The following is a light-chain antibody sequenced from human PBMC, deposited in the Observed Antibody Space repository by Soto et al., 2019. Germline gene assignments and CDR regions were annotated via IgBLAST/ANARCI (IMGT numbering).Light chain of an antibody. V-gene: IGLV2-14*03. Sequence: QSALTQPASVSGSPGQSIAISCTGTSSDVGGYNYVSWYQHHPGEAPKLMIYDVTNRPSGVFNRFSGSKSGNTASLTISGLQTEDEADYYCSSYTSSSTRVFGTGTKVTVL. J-gene: IGLJ1*01. CDR3: SSYTSSSTRV. CDR2: DVT. CDR1: SSDVGGYNY.